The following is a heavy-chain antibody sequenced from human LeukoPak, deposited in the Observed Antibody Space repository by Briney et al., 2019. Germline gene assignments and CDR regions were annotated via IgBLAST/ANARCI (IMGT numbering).Heavy chain of an antibody. CDR1: GGTFSSYA. J-gene: IGHJ3*02. CDR2: IIPIFGTA. CDR3: ARDLREQPLDGAFDI. V-gene: IGHV1-69*01. D-gene: IGHD6-13*01. Sequence: ASVKVSCKASGGTFSSYAISWVRQAPGQGLEWMGGIIPIFGTANYAQKFQGRVTITADESTSIAYMELSGLRSEDTAVYYCARDLREQPLDGAFDIWGQGTMVTVSS.